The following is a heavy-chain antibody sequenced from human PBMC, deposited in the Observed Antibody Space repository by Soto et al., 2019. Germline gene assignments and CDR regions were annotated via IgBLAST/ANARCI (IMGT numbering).Heavy chain of an antibody. CDR1: GGSISSYY. V-gene: IGHV4-59*01. J-gene: IGHJ5*02. D-gene: IGHD6-19*01. CDR3: AREAASSGWYNWFDP. Sequence: SETLSLTWTVSGGSISSYYWRWIRQPPGKGLEWIGYIYYSGSTNYNPSLKSRVTISVDTSKNQFSLKLSSVTAADTAVYYCAREAASSGWYNWFDPWGQGTLVTAPQ. CDR2: IYYSGST.